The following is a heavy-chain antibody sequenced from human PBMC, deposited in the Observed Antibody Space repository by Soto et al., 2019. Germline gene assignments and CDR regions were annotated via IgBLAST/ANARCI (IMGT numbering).Heavy chain of an antibody. D-gene: IGHD5-12*01. CDR3: ARDPRVGYDLPPYYYYGMDV. Sequence: SVKVSCKASGGTFSSYAISWVRQAPGQGLEWMGGIIPIFGTANYAQKFQGRVTITADESTSTAYMELSSLRSEDTAVYYCARDPRVGYDLPPYYYYGMDVWGQGTTVTVSS. V-gene: IGHV1-69*13. CDR2: IIPIFGTA. J-gene: IGHJ6*02. CDR1: GGTFSSYA.